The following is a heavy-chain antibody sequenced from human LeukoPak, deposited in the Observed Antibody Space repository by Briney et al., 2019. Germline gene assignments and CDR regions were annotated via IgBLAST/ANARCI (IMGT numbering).Heavy chain of an antibody. Sequence: PSETESLTCTVSGGSISSSSYYWGWIRQPPGKGLEWIGSIYYSGSTYYNPSLKSRVTISVDTSKNQFSLKLSSVTAADTAVYYCARHGLYSAYDWDYWGQGTLVIVSS. V-gene: IGHV4-39*01. CDR3: ARHGLYSAYDWDY. J-gene: IGHJ4*02. CDR1: GGSISSSSYY. CDR2: IYYSGST. D-gene: IGHD5-12*01.